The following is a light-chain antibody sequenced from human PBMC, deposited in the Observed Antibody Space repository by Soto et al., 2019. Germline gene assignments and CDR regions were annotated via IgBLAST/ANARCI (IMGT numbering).Light chain of an antibody. J-gene: IGLJ1*01. CDR3: VSYAGSRSYV. CDR1: SSDVGGYNL. CDR2: EGS. V-gene: IGLV2-23*01. Sequence: QSALTQPASVSGSPGQSITISCSGSSSDVGGYNLVSWYQHHPGKAPKLMIYEGSQRPSGVSNRCSGSKFGNTASLTISGCQPDDEADYHRVSYAGSRSYVLVPGTKV.